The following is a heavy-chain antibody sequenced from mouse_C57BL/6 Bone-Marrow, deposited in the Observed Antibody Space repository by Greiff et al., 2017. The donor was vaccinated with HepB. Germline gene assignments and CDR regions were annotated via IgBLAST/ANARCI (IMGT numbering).Heavy chain of an antibody. CDR3: VKASLLPDFDY. CDR2: IRNKANGYTT. V-gene: IGHV7-4*01. Sequence: FFHPFSSLLLSFSSSVFTFTDYYMSWVRQPPGKAPEWLALIRNKANGYTTEYTASVKGRFTISRDNSQNILYLQMNTLRAEDSATYYCVKASLLPDFDYWGQGTTLTVSS. CDR1: VFTFTDYY. D-gene: IGHD2-10*01. J-gene: IGHJ2*01.